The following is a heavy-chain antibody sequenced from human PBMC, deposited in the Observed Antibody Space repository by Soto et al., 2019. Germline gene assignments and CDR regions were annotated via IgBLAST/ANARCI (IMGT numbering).Heavy chain of an antibody. D-gene: IGHD3-22*01. CDR2: ISYDGSNK. Sequence: GGSLRLSCAASGFTFSSYAMHWVRQAPGKGLEWVAVISYDGSNKYYADSVKSRFTISRDNCKNTLYLKMNSLRAEDTSMYYCARDQRYYYVSSDYYYYYGMDVWGQGTTVTVSS. CDR1: GFTFSSYA. J-gene: IGHJ6*02. CDR3: ARDQRYYYVSSDYYYYYGMDV. V-gene: IGHV3-30-3*01.